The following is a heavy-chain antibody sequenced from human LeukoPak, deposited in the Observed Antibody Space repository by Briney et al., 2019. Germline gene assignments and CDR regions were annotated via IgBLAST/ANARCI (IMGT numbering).Heavy chain of an antibody. Sequence: PGGSLRLSCAASGFTFSSHWIHWVRQAPGKGLVWVSRINGDGTTTSYADSVSGRFTISRDNAKNMLYLQIDSLRVKATAVYFCARGPILRPRSVFEMWGQGTLVTVSS. J-gene: IGHJ3*02. CDR3: ARGPILRPRSVFEM. V-gene: IGHV3-74*01. D-gene: IGHD3-3*01. CDR2: INGDGTTT. CDR1: GFTFSSHW.